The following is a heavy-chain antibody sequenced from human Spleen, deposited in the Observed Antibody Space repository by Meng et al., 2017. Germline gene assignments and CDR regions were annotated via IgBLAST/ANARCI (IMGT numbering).Heavy chain of an antibody. CDR2: IRSSSSYI. D-gene: IGHD2-15*01. CDR3: ARVRATILSQLDY. Sequence: ETLSLTCTVSGGSISSSYWIWIRQPPGKGLEWVSSIRSSSSYIQYADSVKGRFTISRDNAKNSLFLKMSSLRAGDTAVYYCARVRATILSQLDYWGQGTRVTCAS. V-gene: IGHV3-21*01. CDR1: GGSISSSY. J-gene: IGHJ4*02.